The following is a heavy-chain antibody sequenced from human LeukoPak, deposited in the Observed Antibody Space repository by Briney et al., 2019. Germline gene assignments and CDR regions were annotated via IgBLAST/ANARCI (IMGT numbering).Heavy chain of an antibody. CDR1: GFTVSSNY. Sequence: GGSLRLPCAASGFTVSSNYMSWVRQAPGKGLEWVSVIYSGGSTYYADSVKGRFTISRDNSKNTLYLQMNSLRAEDTAVYYCARLSSSWFTQDTYFDYWGQGTLVTVSS. J-gene: IGHJ4*02. V-gene: IGHV3-53*01. CDR2: IYSGGST. CDR3: ARLSSSWFTQDTYFDY. D-gene: IGHD6-13*01.